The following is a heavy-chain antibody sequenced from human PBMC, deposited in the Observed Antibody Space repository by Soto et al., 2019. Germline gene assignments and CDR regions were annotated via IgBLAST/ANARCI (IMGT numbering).Heavy chain of an antibody. Sequence: MQLVESGGDLVQPGRSLRLSCAASGFSFGDYAMHWVRQAPGKGLEWVSGIRWKSASIGYADSVKGRFIISRDNAKNSLYLQLNSLRAEDTALYYCAKSTGGTANGLDVWGQGTTVTVSS. CDR2: IRWKSASI. CDR3: AKSTGGTANGLDV. D-gene: IGHD2-8*02. J-gene: IGHJ6*02. CDR1: GFSFGDYA. V-gene: IGHV3-9*01.